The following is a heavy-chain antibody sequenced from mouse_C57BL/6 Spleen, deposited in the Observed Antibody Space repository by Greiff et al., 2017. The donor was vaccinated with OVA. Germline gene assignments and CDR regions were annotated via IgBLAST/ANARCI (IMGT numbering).Heavy chain of an antibody. D-gene: IGHD1-1*01. J-gene: IGHJ2*01. CDR1: GYAFTNYL. CDR3: ARGTTVVAYYFDY. V-gene: IGHV1-54*01. Sequence: VKLQESGAELVRPGTSVKVSCKASGYAFTNYLIEWVKQRPGQGLEWIGVINPGSGGTNYNEKFKGKATLTADKSSSTAYMQLSSLTSEDSAVYFCARGTTVVAYYFDYWGQGTTLTVSS. CDR2: INPGSGGT.